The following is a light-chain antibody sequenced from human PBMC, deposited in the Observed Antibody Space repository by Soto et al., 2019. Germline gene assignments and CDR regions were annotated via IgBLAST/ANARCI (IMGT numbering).Light chain of an antibody. V-gene: IGKV1-5*03. Sequence: DIPMTQSPSTLSASVGDRVTITCRASQSISSWLAWYQQKPGKAPKLLIYKASSLESGVPSRFSGSGSGTEFTLTISSLQPDDFATYYCQQYNSYPWTFGQGTRWIS. CDR2: KAS. CDR3: QQYNSYPWT. J-gene: IGKJ1*01. CDR1: QSISSW.